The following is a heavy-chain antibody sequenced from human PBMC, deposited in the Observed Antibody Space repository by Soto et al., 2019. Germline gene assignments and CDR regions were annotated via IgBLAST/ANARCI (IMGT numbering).Heavy chain of an antibody. Sequence: EVQLVESGGGLVQPGESLRLSCAASGFTFSDYWIHWVRQAPGKGLVWVSRIKFDGSSANYADSVKGRFTISRDNAKDTVYLQMNSLGAEDTAVYYCAKGVRGHYGCDVWGQGTLVTVSS. CDR3: AKGVRGHYGCDV. D-gene: IGHD3-10*01. CDR2: IKFDGSSA. J-gene: IGHJ3*01. CDR1: GFTFSDYW. V-gene: IGHV3-74*01.